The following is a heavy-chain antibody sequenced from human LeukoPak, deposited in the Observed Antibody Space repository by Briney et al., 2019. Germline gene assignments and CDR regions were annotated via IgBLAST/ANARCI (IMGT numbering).Heavy chain of an antibody. CDR1: GFTFGDYA. V-gene: IGHV3-49*04. CDR3: TTDLEGYYYDSSGYYYFDY. J-gene: IGHJ4*02. D-gene: IGHD3-22*01. Sequence: PGGSLRLSCTASGFTFGDYAMSWVRQAPGKGLEWVGFIRSKAYGGTTEYAASVKGRFTISRDDSKSIAYLQMNSLKTEDTAVYYCTTDLEGYYYDSSGYYYFDYWGQGTLVTVSS. CDR2: IRSKAYGGTT.